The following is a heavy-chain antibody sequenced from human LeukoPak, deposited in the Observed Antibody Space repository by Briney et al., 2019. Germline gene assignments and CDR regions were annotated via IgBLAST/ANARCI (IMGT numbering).Heavy chain of an antibody. J-gene: IGHJ5*02. CDR2: INTNTGNP. CDR3: ARVAIYCSGGSCYSIGWFDP. CDR1: GYSFTSYA. V-gene: IGHV7-4-1*02. Sequence: ASVKVSCKASGYSFTSYAMNWVRQAPGQGLEWMGWINTNTGNPTYAQGFTGRFVSSLDTSVSTAYLQISSLKAEDTAVYYCARVAIYCSGGSCYSIGWFDPWGQGTLVTVSS. D-gene: IGHD2-15*01.